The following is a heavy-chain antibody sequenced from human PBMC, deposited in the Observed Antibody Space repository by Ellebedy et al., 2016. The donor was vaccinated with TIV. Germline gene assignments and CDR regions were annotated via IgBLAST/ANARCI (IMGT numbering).Heavy chain of an antibody. CDR2: ISYSGNT. CDR1: GGSLRSGGSIGSSAYY. CDR3: ARHGHNHWYDK. Sequence: MPSETLSLTCTVSGGSLRSGGSIGSSAYYWGWIRQSPERGLEWIGRISYSGNTYYPSSLKRRATISEDTSKNQFSLRLRSVTAADTAVYYCARHGHNHWYDKWGQGTLVTVSS. V-gene: IGHV4-39*01. D-gene: IGHD3-22*01. J-gene: IGHJ4*02.